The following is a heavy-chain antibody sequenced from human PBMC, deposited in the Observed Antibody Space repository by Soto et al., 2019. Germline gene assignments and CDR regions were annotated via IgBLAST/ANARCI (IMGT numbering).Heavy chain of an antibody. V-gene: IGHV4-28*01. CDR3: VTKDNGKYFFDS. Sequence: QVQLQESGPGLVKPSDTLSLTCGVSGSSISNDNWWVWIRQPPGKGLEWIGYIHHTGYTYSNPALKSRLTMSVDTSKNQFSLRLSSVTAVDTAVYYCVTKDNGKYFFDSWGQGALVTVSS. D-gene: IGHD1-26*01. CDR1: GSSISNDNW. CDR2: IHHTGYT. J-gene: IGHJ4*02.